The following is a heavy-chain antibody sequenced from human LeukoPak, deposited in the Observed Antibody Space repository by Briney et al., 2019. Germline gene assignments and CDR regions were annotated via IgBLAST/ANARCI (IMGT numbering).Heavy chain of an antibody. J-gene: IGHJ4*02. CDR2: IYTSGTT. CDR3: ARHSGILLDY. Sequence: SETLSLTCTVSGDSFSTYYWSWIRQPAGKGLEWIGHIYTSGTTNYNPSLKSRVTMSIDTSKNQFSLKLSSVTAADTAVYYCARHSGILLDYWGQGTLVTVSS. CDR1: GDSFSTYY. D-gene: IGHD1-26*01. V-gene: IGHV4-4*07.